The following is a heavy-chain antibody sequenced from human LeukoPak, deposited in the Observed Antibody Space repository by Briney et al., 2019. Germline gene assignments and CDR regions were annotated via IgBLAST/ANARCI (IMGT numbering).Heavy chain of an antibody. D-gene: IGHD3-10*01. CDR1: GVTLSSYA. J-gene: IGHJ5*02. CDR3: ARDYYGSGSYGWFDP. Sequence: GGSLRLSCAASGVTLSSYAMSWARQAPGKGLEWVSYISSSGSTISYADSVKGRFTISRDNAKNSLYLQMNSLRAEDTAVYYCARDYYGSGSYGWFDPWGQGTLVTVSS. V-gene: IGHV3-48*03. CDR2: ISSSGSTI.